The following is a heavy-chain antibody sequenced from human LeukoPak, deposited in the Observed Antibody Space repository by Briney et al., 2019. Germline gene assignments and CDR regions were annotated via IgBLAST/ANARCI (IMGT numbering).Heavy chain of an antibody. CDR2: IYTSGST. V-gene: IGHV4-61*02. J-gene: IGHJ4*02. Sequence: SETLSLTCTVSGGSISSGSYYWSWIRQPAGKGLEWIGRIYTSGSTNYNPSLKSRVTISVDTSKNQFSLKLSSVTAADTAVYYCARDRQLALDYWGQGTLVTVSS. CDR3: ARDRQLALDY. CDR1: GGSISSGSYY. D-gene: IGHD6-6*01.